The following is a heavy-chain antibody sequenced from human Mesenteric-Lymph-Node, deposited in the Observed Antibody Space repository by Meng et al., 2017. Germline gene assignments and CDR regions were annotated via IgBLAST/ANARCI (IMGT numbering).Heavy chain of an antibody. CDR3: ARHHHSPTFDY. V-gene: IGHV4-39*01. CDR2: VVYSGTT. D-gene: IGHD1-14*01. CDR1: GGSISSGGYY. Sequence: QVQLQESGPGLVKPSQTLSLTCTVSGGSISSGGYYWSWIRQHPGKGLEWIGSVVYSGTTYYTSSLKSRVSISVDTSKNQFSLKLSSVTAADTAVYYCARHHHSPTFDYWGQGTLVTVSS. J-gene: IGHJ4*02.